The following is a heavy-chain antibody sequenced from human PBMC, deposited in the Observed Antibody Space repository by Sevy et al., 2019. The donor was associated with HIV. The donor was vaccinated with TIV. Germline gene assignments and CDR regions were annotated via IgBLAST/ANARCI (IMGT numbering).Heavy chain of an antibody. CDR1: GGSLSGYY. CDR2: IMPSGIT. Sequence: SETLSLTCAVYGGSLSGYYWSWIRQPPGKGLEWIGEIMPSGITNYNPSLKSRVSISIDSSKNQFSLKVNSVTAADTAIYYCARGQWEHPFWGQGTQVTVSS. CDR3: ARGQWEHPF. D-gene: IGHD1-26*01. V-gene: IGHV4-34*01. J-gene: IGHJ4*02.